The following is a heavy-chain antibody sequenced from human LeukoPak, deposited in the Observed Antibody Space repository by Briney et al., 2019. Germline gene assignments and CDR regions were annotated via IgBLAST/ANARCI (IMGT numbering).Heavy chain of an antibody. CDR3: ARHMVRGVIPYYMDV. CDR2: IYYSGST. D-gene: IGHD3-10*01. J-gene: IGHJ6*03. CDR1: GGSISSYY. Sequence: PSETLSLTCTVSGGSISSYYWSWIRQPAGKGLEWIGYIYYSGSTSYNPSLKSRVTISVDTSKNQFSLKLSSVTGADTAVYYCARHMVRGVIPYYMDVWGKGTTVTVSS. V-gene: IGHV4-59*08.